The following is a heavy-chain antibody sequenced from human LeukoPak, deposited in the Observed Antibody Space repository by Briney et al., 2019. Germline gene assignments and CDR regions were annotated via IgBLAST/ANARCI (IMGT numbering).Heavy chain of an antibody. CDR1: GFSFSSYE. Sequence: PGGSLRLSCAASGFSFSSYEMNWVRQAPGKGLEWVSYISSSGRTMYYADSVKGRFSISRDNAKKALYLQMNSLRAEDTAVYYCAKYRPTSIKRSLLDPYPLDIWGQGTMVTVSS. V-gene: IGHV3-48*03. CDR3: AKYRPTSIKRSLLDPYPLDI. CDR2: ISSSGRTM. D-gene: IGHD3-10*01. J-gene: IGHJ3*02.